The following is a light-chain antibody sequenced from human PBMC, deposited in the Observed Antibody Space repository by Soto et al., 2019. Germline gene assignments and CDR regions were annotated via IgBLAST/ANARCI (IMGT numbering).Light chain of an antibody. J-gene: IGKJ4*01. V-gene: IGKV3D-15*01. CDR2: GAS. Sequence: IVLTQSPATLSVSPEERATLSCRASQSVSSNLAWHQQRPGQAPRLLIYGASTRATGVPARFSGGGSGTEFTLTITSLQSEDFAVYWCQQYNNWPLTFGGGTKVDIK. CDR1: QSVSSN. CDR3: QQYNNWPLT.